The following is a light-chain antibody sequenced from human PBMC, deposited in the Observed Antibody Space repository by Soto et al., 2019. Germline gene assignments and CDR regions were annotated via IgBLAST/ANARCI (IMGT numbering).Light chain of an antibody. CDR2: GNT. J-gene: IGLJ2*01. V-gene: IGLV1-40*01. Sequence: QSVLTQPPSVSGAPGQRVTISCTGTTSNIGSNYDVHWYQHLPGTAPKLISYGNTNRPSGVPERFSGSESGTSASLTITGLQADDEADYYCQSYDFTLRGVVFGGGTKVTVL. CDR3: QSYDFTLRGVV. CDR1: TSNIGSNYD.